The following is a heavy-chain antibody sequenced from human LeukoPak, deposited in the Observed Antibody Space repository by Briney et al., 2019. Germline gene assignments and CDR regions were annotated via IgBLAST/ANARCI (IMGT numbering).Heavy chain of an antibody. Sequence: PGGSLRLSCAASGFTFSSYWMSWVRQAPGKGLEWVANIKKDGTEKKYVDSVKGRFTISRDNAKNSLYMQLNSLRAEDTAIYYCARHLVWGGSSSSLGYWGQGTLVTVSS. CDR3: ARHLVWGGSSSSLGY. CDR2: IKKDGTEK. V-gene: IGHV3-7*01. D-gene: IGHD6-6*01. J-gene: IGHJ4*02. CDR1: GFTFSSYW.